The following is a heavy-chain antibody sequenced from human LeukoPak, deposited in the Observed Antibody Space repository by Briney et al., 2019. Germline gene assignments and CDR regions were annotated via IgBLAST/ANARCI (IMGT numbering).Heavy chain of an antibody. CDR3: ARDLGSIATAGTETFDI. CDR2: ISSGSSYI. Sequence: PGGSLRLSCAASGFTFSSYSINWVRQAPGKGQQWVSSISSGSSYISYADSVKCRFTIPRDNAKKSPYLQMNSLRAEDTAVYYCARDLGSIATAGTETFDIWGQGTMVTVSS. J-gene: IGHJ3*02. CDR1: GFTFSSYS. D-gene: IGHD6-13*01. V-gene: IGHV3-21*01.